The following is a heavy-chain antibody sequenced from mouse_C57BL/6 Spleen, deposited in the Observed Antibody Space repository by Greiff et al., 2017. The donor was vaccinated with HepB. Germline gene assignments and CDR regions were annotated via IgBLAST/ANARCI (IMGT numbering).Heavy chain of an antibody. V-gene: IGHV1-64*01. CDR3: ARSNHYCGSSYLDY. D-gene: IGHD1-1*01. J-gene: IGHJ2*01. CDR1: GYTFTSYW. CDR2: IHPNSGST. Sequence: QVQLQQPGAELVKPGASVKLSCKASGYTFTSYWMHWVKQRPGQGLEWIGMIHPNSGSTNYNEKFKSKATLTVDKSSSTAYMQLSSLTSEDSAVYYCARSNHYCGSSYLDYWGQGTTLTVSS.